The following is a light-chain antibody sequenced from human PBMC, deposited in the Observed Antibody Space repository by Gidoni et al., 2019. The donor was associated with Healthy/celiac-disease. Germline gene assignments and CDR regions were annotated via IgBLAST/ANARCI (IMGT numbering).Light chain of an antibody. V-gene: IGKV1-39*01. CDR2: AAS. J-gene: IGKJ1*01. CDR1: QSISSY. Sequence: DIQMTPSPSSLSASVGDRVTITCRASQSISSYLNWYQQKPGKAPKLLIYAASSLQSGIPSRFSGSGSGTEFTLTISSLQPEDFATYYCQQSYSTPPTFGQGTKVEIK. CDR3: QQSYSTPPT.